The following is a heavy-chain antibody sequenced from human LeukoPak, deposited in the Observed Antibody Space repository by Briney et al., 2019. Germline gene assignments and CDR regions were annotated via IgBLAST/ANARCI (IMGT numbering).Heavy chain of an antibody. CDR3: ARDAGITIFRSDAFDI. CDR2: IYTSGST. J-gene: IGHJ3*02. D-gene: IGHD3-3*01. Sequence: SETLSLTCTVSGGSISSYYWSWIRQPAGKGLEWIGRIYTSGSTNYNPSLKSRVTMSVDTSKNQFSLKLSSVTAADTAVYYCARDAGITIFRSDAFDIWGQGTMVTVSS. V-gene: IGHV4-4*07. CDR1: GGSISSYY.